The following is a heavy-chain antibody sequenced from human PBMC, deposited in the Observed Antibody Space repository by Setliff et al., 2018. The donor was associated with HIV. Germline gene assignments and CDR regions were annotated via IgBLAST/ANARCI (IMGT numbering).Heavy chain of an antibody. CDR1: GFTFWNSE. J-gene: IGHJ6*02. Sequence: PGGSLRLSCAASGFTFWNSEMNWVRQAPGKGLEWVSIMYSDAKTYYSDSVEGRFIISRDNSRNTLYLQMNSLGPEDTALYYCATVRFSRTYYATPYLYGLDVWGPGTTVTVSS. V-gene: IGHV3-66*01. CDR2: MYSDAKT. D-gene: IGHD1-26*01. CDR3: ATVRFSRTYYATPYLYGLDV.